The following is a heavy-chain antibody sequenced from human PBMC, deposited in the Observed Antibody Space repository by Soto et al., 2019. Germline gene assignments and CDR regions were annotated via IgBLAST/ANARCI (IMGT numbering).Heavy chain of an antibody. V-gene: IGHV4-34*01. D-gene: IGHD2-2*01. J-gene: IGHJ5*02. Sequence: QVQLQQWGAGLLKPSETLSLTCAVYGGSFNGYYWSWIRQPPGKGLEWIGEINHSGSTNYNPSLKSRVTISVDTSKNQFSLKLSSVTAADTAVYYCARGALIGYCSSTSCFGWFDPWGQGTLVTVSS. CDR3: ARGALIGYCSSTSCFGWFDP. CDR2: INHSGST. CDR1: GGSFNGYY.